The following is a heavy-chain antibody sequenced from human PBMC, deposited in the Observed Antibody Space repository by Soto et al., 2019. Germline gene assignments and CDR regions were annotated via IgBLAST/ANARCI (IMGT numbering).Heavy chain of an antibody. CDR2: MGGAGAR. CDR3: TRGTFGVGMDL. D-gene: IGHD3-10*01. V-gene: IGHV3-13*01. Sequence: EVQLVQSGGGLVQPGGSLRLSCAAFGFTYPSYDMVCVRHVIGKGLEWVSTMGGAGAREYAGSVRGRFTISRDRARNSVFLQMDSLRVGDTAVYYCTRGTFGVGMDLWGQGTPVTVSS. J-gene: IGHJ6*02. CDR1: GFTYPSYD.